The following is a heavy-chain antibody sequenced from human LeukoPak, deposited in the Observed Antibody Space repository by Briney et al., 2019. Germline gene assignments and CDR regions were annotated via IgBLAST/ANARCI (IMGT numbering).Heavy chain of an antibody. D-gene: IGHD4-17*01. CDR1: GFTFSSYA. CDR2: ILESGGST. Sequence: QAGGPLRLSCAASGFTFSSYAMAWVRQAPGKGLEWVSHILESGGSTYYADSVKGRFTISRDNSKNTLYLKMNSLRPEDTAVYYCAKVKYDYGDPVGWFDPWGQGSLATVSS. CDR3: AKVKYDYGDPVGWFDP. J-gene: IGHJ5*02. V-gene: IGHV3-23*01.